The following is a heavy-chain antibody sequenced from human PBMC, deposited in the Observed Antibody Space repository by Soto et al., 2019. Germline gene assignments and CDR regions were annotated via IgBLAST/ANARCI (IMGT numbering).Heavy chain of an antibody. CDR2: IIPAFGTP. J-gene: IGHJ4*02. Sequence: QVQLVQSGAEVQKPGSSVKVSCAASGGSLNNYAVSWVRRTPGQGFEWLGEIIPAFGTPNYAQKFQDRVTITADVLTNTVFMELSSLRSEDTAEYYCAREGLRRGALDYWGQGSLVTVSS. CDR3: AREGLRRGALDY. CDR1: GGSLNNYA. D-gene: IGHD6-6*01. V-gene: IGHV1-69*01.